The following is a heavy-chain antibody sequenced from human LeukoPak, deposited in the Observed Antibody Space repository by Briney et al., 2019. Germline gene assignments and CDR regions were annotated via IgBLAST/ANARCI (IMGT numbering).Heavy chain of an antibody. D-gene: IGHD2-2*01. Sequence: PSETLSLTCTVSGGSISSGSYYWSWIRQPAGKGLEWIGRIYTSGSTNYNPSLKSRVTISVDTSKNQFSLKLSSVTAADTAVYYCARFQAGIVVVPGAGAITGFDYWGQGTLVTVSS. CDR1: GGSISSGSYY. J-gene: IGHJ4*02. CDR3: ARFQAGIVVVPGAGAITGFDY. V-gene: IGHV4-61*02. CDR2: IYTSGST.